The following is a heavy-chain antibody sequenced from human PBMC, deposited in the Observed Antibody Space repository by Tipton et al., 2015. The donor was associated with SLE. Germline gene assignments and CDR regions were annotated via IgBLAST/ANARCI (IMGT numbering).Heavy chain of an antibody. J-gene: IGHJ2*01. CDR2: INPSGGST. CDR1: GYTFTSYY. CDR3: ARSYSSGQGYFDL. V-gene: IGHV1-46*01. D-gene: IGHD6-19*01. Sequence: SCAASGYTFTSYYMHWVRQAPGQGLEWMGIINPSGGSTSYAQKFQGRVTMTRDTSTSTVYMELSSLRSEDTAVYYCARSYSSGQGYFDLWGRGTLVTVSS.